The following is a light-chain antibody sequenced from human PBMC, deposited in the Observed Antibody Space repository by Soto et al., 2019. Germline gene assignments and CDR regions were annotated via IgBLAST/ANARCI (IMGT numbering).Light chain of an antibody. CDR3: QQYNSYSVNA. Sequence: DIQMTQSPYPLSPSVGDRVSITCRASQSISGWLAWYQQKPGKAPKLLIYDASSLESGVPSRFSGSGSGTEFSLTISRLQPDDFATDYCQQYNSYSVNAFGQGTKLEIK. V-gene: IGKV1-5*01. J-gene: IGKJ2*01. CDR1: QSISGW. CDR2: DAS.